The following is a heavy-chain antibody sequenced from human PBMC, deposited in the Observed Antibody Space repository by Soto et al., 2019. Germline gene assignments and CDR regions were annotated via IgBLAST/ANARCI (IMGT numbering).Heavy chain of an antibody. CDR3: ATSFWFGTQPEI. V-gene: IGHV4-34*01. D-gene: IGHD3-10*01. Sequence: QVHLEQWGAGLLKPSETLSLSCGVSGGSFSENYWTWFRQPPGKGREWIGEISPSGTTKYVPSLKSRVTISKDTSKNQFSLKVTSVTAADTAVYFCATSFWFGTQPEIWGQGTLVTVSS. CDR2: ISPSGTT. CDR1: GGSFSENY. J-gene: IGHJ1*01.